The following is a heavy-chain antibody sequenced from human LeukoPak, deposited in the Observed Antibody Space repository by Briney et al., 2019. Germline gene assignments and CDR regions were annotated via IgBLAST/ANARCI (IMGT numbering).Heavy chain of an antibody. V-gene: IGHV4-34*01. J-gene: IGHJ5*02. Sequence: SETLSLPCAVYGGSFSGYYWSWIRQPPGKGLEWIGEINHSGSTNYNPSLKSRVTISVDTSKNQFSLKLSSVTAADTAVYYCARRLLWFGNNWFDPWGQGTLVTVSS. D-gene: IGHD3-10*01. CDR2: INHSGST. CDR3: ARRLLWFGNNWFDP. CDR1: GGSFSGYY.